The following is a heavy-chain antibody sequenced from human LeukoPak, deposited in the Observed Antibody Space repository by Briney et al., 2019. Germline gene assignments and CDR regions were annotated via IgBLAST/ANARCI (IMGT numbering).Heavy chain of an antibody. J-gene: IGHJ4*02. CDR1: GASVNDYF. CDR2: ISNSGST. V-gene: IGHV4-59*08. CDR3: ARRGFFDF. Sequence: SETLSLSCTVSGASVNDYFWSWIRQPPGKGLELIAYISNSGSTNYNPSLKSRVTIPVDTSKNHFSPKLSSVTAADTAIYFCARRGFFDFWGQGTLVTVSS.